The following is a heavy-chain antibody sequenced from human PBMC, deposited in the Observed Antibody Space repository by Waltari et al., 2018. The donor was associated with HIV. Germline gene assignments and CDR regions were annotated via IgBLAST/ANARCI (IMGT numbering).Heavy chain of an antibody. D-gene: IGHD4-17*01. Sequence: QVQLVQSGAEVKKPGASVKVSCKASGYTFTGYYMHWVRQAPGQGLEWMGWINPNSGGTNYAQKFQGWVTMTRDTSISTAYMELSRLRSDDTAVYYCARARGFYGDYYYYYGMDVWGQGTTVTVSS. CDR1: GYTFTGYY. J-gene: IGHJ6*02. V-gene: IGHV1-2*04. CDR2: INPNSGGT. CDR3: ARARGFYGDYYYYYGMDV.